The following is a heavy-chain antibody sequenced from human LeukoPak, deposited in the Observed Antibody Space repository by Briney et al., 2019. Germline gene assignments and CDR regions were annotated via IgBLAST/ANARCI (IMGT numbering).Heavy chain of an antibody. CDR2: ISYDGSNK. CDR3: AKETGGDYSSFSDY. CDR1: GFTFSSYG. D-gene: IGHD4-17*01. J-gene: IGHJ4*02. V-gene: IGHV3-30*18. Sequence: GGSLRLSCAASGFTFSSYGMHWVRQAPGKGLEWVAVISYDGSNKYYADSVKGRFTISRDNSKNTLYLQMNSLRAEDTAVYYCAKETGGDYSSFSDYWGQGTLVTVSS.